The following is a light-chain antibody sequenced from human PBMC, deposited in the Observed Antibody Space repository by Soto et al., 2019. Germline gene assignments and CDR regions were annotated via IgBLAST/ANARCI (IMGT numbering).Light chain of an antibody. CDR3: HQYGTSPQT. J-gene: IGKJ1*01. CDR2: GAS. CDR1: QSVGSD. V-gene: IGKV3-15*01. Sequence: EIVLTQSPATLSVSPGERATLSCRASQSVGSDLAWYQQAPGQAPRLLIYGASTRATGIPARFSGSGSGTEFTLTISRLEPEDFAVYYCHQYGTSPQTFGQGTKVDIK.